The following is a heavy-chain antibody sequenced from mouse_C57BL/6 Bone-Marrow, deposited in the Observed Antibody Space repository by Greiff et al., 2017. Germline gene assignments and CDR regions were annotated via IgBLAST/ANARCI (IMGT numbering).Heavy chain of an antibody. Sequence: EVQGVESGPELVKPGASVKISCKASGYSFTGYYMNWVKQSPEKSLEWIGEINPSTGGTTYNQKFKAKATLTVDKSSSTAYMQLKSLTSEDSAVYYCARRATVVDFDVWGTGTTVTVSS. V-gene: IGHV1-42*01. D-gene: IGHD1-1*01. J-gene: IGHJ1*03. CDR1: GYSFTGYY. CDR3: ARRATVVDFDV. CDR2: INPSTGGT.